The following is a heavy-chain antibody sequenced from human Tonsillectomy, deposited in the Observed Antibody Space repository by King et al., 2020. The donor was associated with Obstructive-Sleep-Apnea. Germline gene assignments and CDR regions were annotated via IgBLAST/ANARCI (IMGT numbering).Heavy chain of an antibody. V-gene: IGHV3-23*04. D-gene: IGHD3-10*01. CDR3: AKGEWLGEGAYEYGMDV. CDR2: ISGSGGST. J-gene: IGHJ6*02. CDR1: GFTFSSYA. Sequence: VQLVESGGGLVQPGGSLRLSCAASGFTFSSYAMSWVRQAPGKGLEWVSAISGSGGSTYYADSVKGRFTISRDNSKNTLYLQMNSLRAEDTAVYYCAKGEWLGEGAYEYGMDVWGQGTTVTVPS.